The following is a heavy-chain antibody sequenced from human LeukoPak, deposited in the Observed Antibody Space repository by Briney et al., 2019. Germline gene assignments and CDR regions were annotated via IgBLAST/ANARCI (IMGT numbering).Heavy chain of an antibody. Sequence: GGPLRLPCAASGFTFSSYGMHWVRQAPGKGLEWVAVISYDGSNKYYADSVKGRFTISRDNSKNTLYLQMNNLRAEDTAIYYCARQIIGGTRWFDPWGQGTLVTVSS. V-gene: IGHV3-30*03. CDR2: ISYDGSNK. D-gene: IGHD3-3*01. CDR1: GFTFSSYG. J-gene: IGHJ5*02. CDR3: ARQIIGGTRWFDP.